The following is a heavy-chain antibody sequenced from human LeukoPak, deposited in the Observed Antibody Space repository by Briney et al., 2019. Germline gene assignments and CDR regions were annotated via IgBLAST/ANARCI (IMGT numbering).Heavy chain of an antibody. V-gene: IGHV1-69*05. CDR3: ARDNYDFWSGYFNYFDY. J-gene: IGHJ4*02. CDR2: IIPVFGTA. Sequence: ASVKVSCKASGGTFSSYAISWVRQAPGQGLEWMGGIIPVFGTANYAQKFQGRVTSTTDESTSTAYMELSSLRSEDTAVYYCARDNYDFWSGYFNYFDYWGQGTLVTVSS. D-gene: IGHD3-3*01. CDR1: GGTFSSYA.